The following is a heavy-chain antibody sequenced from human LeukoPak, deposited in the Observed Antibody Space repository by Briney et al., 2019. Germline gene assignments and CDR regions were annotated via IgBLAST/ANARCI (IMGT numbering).Heavy chain of an antibody. CDR2: IYYSGST. Sequence: KASETLSLTCTVSGGSISSYYWSWIRQPPGKGLEWIGYIYYSGSTNHNPSLKSRVTISVDTSKNQFSLKLSSVTAADTAVYYCARDLDYWGQGTLVTVSS. J-gene: IGHJ4*02. CDR3: ARDLDY. CDR1: GGSISSYY. V-gene: IGHV4-59*01.